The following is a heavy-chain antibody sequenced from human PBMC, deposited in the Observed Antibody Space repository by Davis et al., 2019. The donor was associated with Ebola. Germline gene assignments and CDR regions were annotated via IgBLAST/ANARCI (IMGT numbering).Heavy chain of an antibody. CDR3: AGGSSSSWSLYGY. D-gene: IGHD6-13*01. CDR1: GFTFNKYA. CDR2: ITGSGGSV. J-gene: IGHJ4*02. V-gene: IGHV3-23*01. Sequence: GESLKISCAASGFTFNKYAMSWVRQAPGKGLEWVSTITGSGGSVYYADSVKGRFTISRDNSKNTLYLQMNSLRGEDTAVYYCAGGSSSSWSLYGYWGQGTLVTVSS.